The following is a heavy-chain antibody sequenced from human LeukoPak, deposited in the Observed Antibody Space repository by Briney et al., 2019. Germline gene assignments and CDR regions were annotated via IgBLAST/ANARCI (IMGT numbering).Heavy chain of an antibody. CDR3: ARDRDYSNTERGFDY. V-gene: IGHV1-2*02. J-gene: IGHJ4*02. D-gene: IGHD4-11*01. Sequence: ASVKVSCKTSGYTFTDYYIHWVRQAPGQGLEWMGWINPNSGETNSAQKFQGRVTMTGDTSISTAYMELRRVTSGDTAVYYCARDRDYSNTERGFDYWGQGTLVTVSS. CDR2: INPNSGET. CDR1: GYTFTDYY.